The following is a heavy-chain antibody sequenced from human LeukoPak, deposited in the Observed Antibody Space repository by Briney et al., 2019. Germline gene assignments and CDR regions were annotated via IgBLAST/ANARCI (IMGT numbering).Heavy chain of an antibody. CDR2: ISSSSSYI. Sequence: PGGSLRLSCAASGFTFSSYSMNWVRQAPGKGLEWVSSISSSSSYIYYADSVKGRFTISRDNAKNSLYLQMNSLRAEDTAVYYCARDQRWSSSSGEYYYYYMDVWGKGATVTVSS. CDR3: ARDQRWSSSSGEYYYYYMDV. V-gene: IGHV3-21*01. D-gene: IGHD6-6*01. J-gene: IGHJ6*03. CDR1: GFTFSSYS.